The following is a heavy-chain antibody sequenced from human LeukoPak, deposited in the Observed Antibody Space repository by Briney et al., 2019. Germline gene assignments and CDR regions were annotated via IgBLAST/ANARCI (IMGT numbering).Heavy chain of an antibody. Sequence: ASVKVSCKASGYTFTGYYMLWVRQAPGQGLEWMGWINPNSGGTNYAQKFQGRVTMTRDTSISTAYMELSRLRSDDTAVYYCARASVDTAMAELQNFDYWGQGTLVTVSS. D-gene: IGHD5-18*01. CDR1: GYTFTGYY. V-gene: IGHV1-2*02. CDR2: INPNSGGT. CDR3: ARASVDTAMAELQNFDY. J-gene: IGHJ4*02.